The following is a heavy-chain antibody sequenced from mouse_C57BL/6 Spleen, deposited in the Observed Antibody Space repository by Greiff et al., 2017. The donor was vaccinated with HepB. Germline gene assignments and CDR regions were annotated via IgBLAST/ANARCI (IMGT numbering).Heavy chain of an antibody. CDR2: INPSTGGT. V-gene: IGHV1-42*01. Sequence: EVKLMESGPELVKPGASVKISCKASGYSFTGYYMNWVKQSPEKSLEWIGEINPSTGGTTYNQKFKAKATLTVDKSSSTAYMQLKSLTSEDSAVYYCASSTSWFAYWGQGTLVTVSA. CDR1: GYSFTGYY. CDR3: ASSTSWFAY. J-gene: IGHJ3*01. D-gene: IGHD5-1*01.